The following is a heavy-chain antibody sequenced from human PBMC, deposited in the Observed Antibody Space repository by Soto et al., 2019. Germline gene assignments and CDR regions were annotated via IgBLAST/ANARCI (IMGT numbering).Heavy chain of an antibody. J-gene: IGHJ4*01. CDR3: ARDGGRHSGGIDY. CDR1: GGTFSSYS. CDR2: IIPIFGTA. D-gene: IGHD1-26*01. V-gene: IGHV1-69*01. Sequence: QVQLVQSGAEVKKPGSSVKVSCKASGGTFSSYSINWVRQAPGQGLEWMGEIIPIFGTANYAQKFQGRVTTTADESTTTAYIELSXXXXXXXXXYCCARDGGRHSGGIDY.